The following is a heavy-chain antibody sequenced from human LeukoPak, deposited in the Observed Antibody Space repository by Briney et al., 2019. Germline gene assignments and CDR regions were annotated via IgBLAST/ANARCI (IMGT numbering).Heavy chain of an antibody. V-gene: IGHV3-48*02. J-gene: IGHJ4*02. CDR2: ISSSSSSTI. Sequence: GGSLRLSCAASGFTFSSYAMSWVRQAPGKGLEWVSYISSSSSSTIYYADSVKGRFTISRDNAKNSLYLQMNSLRDEDTAVYYCARASFQRWLQLGGDWGQGALVTVSS. CDR3: ARASFQRWLQLGGD. D-gene: IGHD5-24*01. CDR1: GFTFSSYA.